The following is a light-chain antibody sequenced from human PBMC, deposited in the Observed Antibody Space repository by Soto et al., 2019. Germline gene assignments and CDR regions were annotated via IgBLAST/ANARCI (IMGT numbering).Light chain of an antibody. CDR3: QQSYYNPT. Sequence: DIQMNQSPSSLSASVGDRVTITCRASQRVINYLHWYQQKPGKAPNLLIYDISTLQSGVPSRFSGSGAGTDFTLTISSLQHEDFATYYCQQSYYNPTFGQGAKVEIK. CDR1: QRVINY. J-gene: IGKJ1*01. V-gene: IGKV1-39*01. CDR2: DIS.